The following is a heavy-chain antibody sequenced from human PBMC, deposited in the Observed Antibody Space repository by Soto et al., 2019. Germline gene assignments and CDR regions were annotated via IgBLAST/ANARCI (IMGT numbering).Heavy chain of an antibody. D-gene: IGHD5-18*01. V-gene: IGHV1-3*01. Sequence: SVKVSCKASGYTYTSYAMHWVRQAPGQRREWMGWINAGNGNTKYSQKFQGRVTITRDTSASTAYMELSSLISEDTALYYCSRGASGYSYEPEYRGQGPLVTVSS. CDR2: INAGNGNT. CDR1: GYTYTSYA. CDR3: SRGASGYSYEPEY. J-gene: IGHJ4*02.